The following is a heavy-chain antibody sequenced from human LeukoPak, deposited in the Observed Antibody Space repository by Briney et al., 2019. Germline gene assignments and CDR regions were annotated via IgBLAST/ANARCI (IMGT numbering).Heavy chain of an antibody. D-gene: IGHD4-17*01. J-gene: IGHJ4*02. CDR2: IKQDGSEK. CDR3: ASHDYGDYASFDY. Sequence: PGGSLRLSCAASGFTVSSNYMSWVRQAPGRGLEWVANIKQDGSEKYYVDSVKGRFTISRDNAKNSLYLQMNSLRAEDTAVYYCASHDYGDYASFDYWGQGTLVTVSS. CDR1: GFTVSSNY. V-gene: IGHV3-7*01.